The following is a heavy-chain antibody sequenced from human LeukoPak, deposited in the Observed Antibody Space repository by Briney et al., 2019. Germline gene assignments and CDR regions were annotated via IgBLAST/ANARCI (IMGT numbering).Heavy chain of an antibody. V-gene: IGHV5-51*01. CDR2: IYPGDSDT. D-gene: IGHD6-6*01. J-gene: IGHJ6*03. CDR1: GYSFTSYW. CDR3: ATGYSSSVRYYYMDV. Sequence: GESLKISCKGSGYSFTSYWIGWVRQMPGKGLEWRGTIYPGDSDTRYSPSFQGQVTISADKSISTAYLQWSSLKASDTAMYYCATGYSSSVRYYYMDVWGKGTTVTVSS.